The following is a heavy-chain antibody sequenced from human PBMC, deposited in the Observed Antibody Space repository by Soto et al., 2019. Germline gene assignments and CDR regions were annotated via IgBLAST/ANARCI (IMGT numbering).Heavy chain of an antibody. V-gene: IGHV1-69*13. CDR1: GGTFSSYA. D-gene: IGHD6-13*01. J-gene: IGHJ4*02. CDR2: IIPIFGTA. Sequence: AVKVSCKASGGTFSSYAISWVRQAPGQGLEWMGGIIPIFGTANYAQKFQGRVTITEDESTSTAYMELSSLRSEDTAVYYCARGYSSRWYGVYFDYWGQGTLVTVSS. CDR3: ARGYSSRWYGVYFDY.